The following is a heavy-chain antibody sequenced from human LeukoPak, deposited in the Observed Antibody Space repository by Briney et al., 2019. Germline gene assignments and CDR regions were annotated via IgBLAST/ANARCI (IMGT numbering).Heavy chain of an antibody. CDR3: ARSRQLLWFGEPTGDFDY. V-gene: IGHV3-48*03. D-gene: IGHD3-10*01. J-gene: IGHJ4*02. CDR1: GFTFSSYE. CDR2: ISSSGSTI. Sequence: GGSLRLSCAASGFTFSSYEMNWVRQAPGKGLEWVSYISSSGSTIYYADSVKGRFTISRDNAKNSLYLQMNSLRAEDTAVYYCARSRQLLWFGEPTGDFDYWGQGTLVTVSS.